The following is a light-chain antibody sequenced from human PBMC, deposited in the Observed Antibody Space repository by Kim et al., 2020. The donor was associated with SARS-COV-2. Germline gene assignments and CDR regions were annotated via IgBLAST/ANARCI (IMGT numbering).Light chain of an antibody. Sequence: DIQMTQSPSSLSASVGDRVTITCRASQSITTYLNWYQLKPGQAPKLLIYAVSSLHSGVPSRFSGSGSGTDFTPTISSLQIEDFASYYCQQSYSFPRTFGQGTRLEIK. CDR1: QSITTY. CDR3: QQSYSFPRT. CDR2: AVS. V-gene: IGKV1-39*01. J-gene: IGKJ5*01.